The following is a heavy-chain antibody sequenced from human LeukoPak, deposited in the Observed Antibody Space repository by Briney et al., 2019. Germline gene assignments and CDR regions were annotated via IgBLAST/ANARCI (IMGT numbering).Heavy chain of an antibody. J-gene: IGHJ5*02. CDR3: ARPFFFEDGGVDP. CDR1: GYSFTSYW. CDR2: IYPGDSET. V-gene: IGHV5-51*01. Sequence: GESLKISCKGSGYSFTSYWIGWVRQMPGKGLEWMGIIYPGDSETRYSSSFQGQVIISADKSINTVYLQWSSLKASDTAMYYCARPFFFEDGGVDPWGQGTLVTVSS. D-gene: IGHD3-3*01.